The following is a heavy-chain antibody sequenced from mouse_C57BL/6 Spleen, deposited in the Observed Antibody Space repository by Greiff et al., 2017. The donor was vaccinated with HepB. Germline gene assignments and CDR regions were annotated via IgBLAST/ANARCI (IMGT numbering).Heavy chain of an antibody. CDR2: ISSGSSTI. D-gene: IGHD2-5*01. V-gene: IGHV5-17*01. CDR1: GFTFSDYG. J-gene: IGHJ4*01. CDR3: SRAYYSNYDYAMDY. Sequence: EVKLVESGGGLVKPGGSLKLSCAASGFTFSDYGMHWVRQAPEKGLEWVAYISSGSSTIYYADTVKGRCTISRDNAKNTLFLQMTSLRSEDTAMYYCSRAYYSNYDYAMDYWGQGTSVTVSS.